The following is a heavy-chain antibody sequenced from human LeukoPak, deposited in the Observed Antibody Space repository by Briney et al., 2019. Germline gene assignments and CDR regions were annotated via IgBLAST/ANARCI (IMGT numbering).Heavy chain of an antibody. Sequence: SETLSLTCTVSGGSISSYYWSWIRQPPGKGLEWIGYIYYSGSTNYNPSLKSRVTISVDTSKNQFSLKLNSVTAADTAVYYCARRTYDLWSGDYTGAFDIWGQGTMVTVSS. CDR3: ARRTYDLWSGDYTGAFDI. D-gene: IGHD3-3*01. CDR2: IYYSGST. CDR1: GGSISSYY. V-gene: IGHV4-59*01. J-gene: IGHJ3*02.